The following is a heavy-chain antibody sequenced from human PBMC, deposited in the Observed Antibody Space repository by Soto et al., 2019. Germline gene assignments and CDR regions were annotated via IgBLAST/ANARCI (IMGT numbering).Heavy chain of an antibody. CDR1: GGSISSGGYY. Sequence: SETLSLTCTVSGGSISSGGYYWRWIRQHPGKGLEWIGYIYYSGSTYYNPSLKSRVTISVDTSKNQFSLKLSSVTAADTAVYYCARGGIYYYDSSGPYNWFDPWGQGTLVTVS. CDR2: IYYSGST. CDR3: ARGGIYYYDSSGPYNWFDP. J-gene: IGHJ5*02. V-gene: IGHV4-31*03. D-gene: IGHD3-22*01.